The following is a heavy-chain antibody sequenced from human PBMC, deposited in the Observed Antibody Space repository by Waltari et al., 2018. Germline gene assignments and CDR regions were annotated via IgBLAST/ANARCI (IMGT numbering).Heavy chain of an antibody. D-gene: IGHD6-13*01. J-gene: IGHJ4*02. CDR1: GFTFSSYW. Sequence: EVQLLESGGGLVQPGGSLRLSCAASGFTFSSYWMHWVRQAPGKGLVWFTRMTSDGRSTSYADSVKGLFTSSRDNAKNTLYLQMNSLRAEDTAVYYCARKAIRGIAFDYWGQGTLVTVSS. CDR2: MTSDGRST. CDR3: ARKAIRGIAFDY. V-gene: IGHV3-74*02.